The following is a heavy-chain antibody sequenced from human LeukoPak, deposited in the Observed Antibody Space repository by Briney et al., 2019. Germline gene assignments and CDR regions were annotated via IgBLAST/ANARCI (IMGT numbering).Heavy chain of an antibody. CDR1: GGSVSSGTYF. D-gene: IGHD2-2*01. CDR2: IYYSGSN. J-gene: IGHJ2*01. CDR3: VRSTSKWYFDL. Sequence: PSETLSLTCTVSGGSVSSGTYFWSWIRQPPGKGLEWIGYIYYSGSNNYNPSLKSRVTISVDTSKNQISLKLSSVTAADTALYYCVRSTSKWYFDLWGRGTLVTVSS. V-gene: IGHV4-61*01.